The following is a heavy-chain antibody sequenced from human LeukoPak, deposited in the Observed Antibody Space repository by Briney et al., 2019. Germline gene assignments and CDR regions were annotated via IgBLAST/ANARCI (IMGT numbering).Heavy chain of an antibody. CDR3: ARDRGRIAVYYFDY. Sequence: TGRSLRLSCAASGFTFSGFAMHWVRQAPGKGLEWVAVIAADGKDNHQADSVRGRFTISRDNSKNTLYLQMNSLRTEDTAVYYCARDRGRIAVYYFDYWGQGTLVTVSS. CDR1: GFTFSGFA. J-gene: IGHJ4*02. CDR2: IAADGKDN. D-gene: IGHD3-16*01. V-gene: IGHV3-30*04.